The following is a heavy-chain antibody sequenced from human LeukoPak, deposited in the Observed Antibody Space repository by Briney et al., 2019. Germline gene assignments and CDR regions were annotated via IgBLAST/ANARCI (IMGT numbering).Heavy chain of an antibody. CDR3: ARDLTHRRNYDNSGYQIVPAF. Sequence: ASVKVSCKASGYIFTNFGISWARQARGQGLEWMGWISGYNGNTKYVQKFQGRVTMTTDTSTSTAYMELRSLRSDDTAVYYCARDLTHRRNYDNSGYQIVPAFWGQGTLVTVSS. V-gene: IGHV1-18*01. CDR2: ISGYNGNT. J-gene: IGHJ4*02. D-gene: IGHD3-22*01. CDR1: GYIFTNFG.